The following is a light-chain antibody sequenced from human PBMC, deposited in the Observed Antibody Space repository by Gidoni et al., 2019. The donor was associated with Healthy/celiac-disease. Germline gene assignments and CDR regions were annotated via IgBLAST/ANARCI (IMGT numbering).Light chain of an antibody. CDR3: QQYNNWPPYT. CDR2: GAS. V-gene: IGKV3-15*01. Sequence: EIVMTQSPATLSVSPGERATLSCRASQSVSSNLAWYQQKPGPAPRLLIYGASTRATGIPARFSGSGSGTEFTLTISSPQSEDFAVYYCQQYNNWPPYTVGQXTKLEIK. J-gene: IGKJ2*01. CDR1: QSVSSN.